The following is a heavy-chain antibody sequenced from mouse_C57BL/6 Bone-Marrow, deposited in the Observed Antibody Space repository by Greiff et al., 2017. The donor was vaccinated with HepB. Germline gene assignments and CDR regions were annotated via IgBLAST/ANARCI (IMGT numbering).Heavy chain of an antibody. CDR3: ARHDGYYWYFDV. CDR2: INPSNGGT. J-gene: IGHJ1*03. CDR1: GYTFTSYW. Sequence: QVQLQQPGTELVKPGASVKLSCKASGYTFTSYWMHWVKQRPGQGLEWIGNINPSNGGTNYNEKFKSKATLTVDKSSSTAYMQRSSLTSEDSAVYYCARHDGYYWYFDVWGTGTTVTVSS. V-gene: IGHV1-53*01. D-gene: IGHD2-3*01.